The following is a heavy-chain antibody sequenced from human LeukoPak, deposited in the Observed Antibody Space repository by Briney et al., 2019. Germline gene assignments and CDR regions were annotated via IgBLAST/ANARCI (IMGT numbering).Heavy chain of an antibody. CDR2: INPSGGST. CDR1: GGTFSSYA. D-gene: IGHD6-6*01. CDR3: ARDKGGIAAHFDY. J-gene: IGHJ4*02. Sequence: GASVKVSCKASGGTFSSYAISWVRQAPGQGLEWMGIINPSGGSTSYAQKFQGRVTMTRDTSTSTVYMELSSLRSEDTAVYYCARDKGGIAAHFDYWGQGTLVTVSS. V-gene: IGHV1-46*01.